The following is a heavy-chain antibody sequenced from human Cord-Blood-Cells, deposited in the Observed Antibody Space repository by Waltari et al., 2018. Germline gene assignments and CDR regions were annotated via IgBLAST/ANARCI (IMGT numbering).Heavy chain of an antibody. CDR1: GYTFTGYY. D-gene: IGHD3-3*01. Sequence: QVQLVQSGAEVKKPGASVKVSCKASGYTFTGYYMPWLPQAPGQGLEWMGWINPNSGGTNYAQKFQGRVTMTRDTSISTAYMELSRLRSDDTAVYYCARASVGDFWSGYSEYFQHWGQGTLVTVSS. CDR2: INPNSGGT. J-gene: IGHJ1*01. V-gene: IGHV1-2*02. CDR3: ARASVGDFWSGYSEYFQH.